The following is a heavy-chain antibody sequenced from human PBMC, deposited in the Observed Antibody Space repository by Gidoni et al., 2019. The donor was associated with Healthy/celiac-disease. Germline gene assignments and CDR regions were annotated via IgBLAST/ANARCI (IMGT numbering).Heavy chain of an antibody. CDR2: INHSEST. Sequence: VQLQQWGAGLLKPSETLSLTCAVYGGSFSGYYWSWIRQPPGKGLEGIGEINHSESTNYNPSLKSRVTISVDTSKNQFSLKLSSVTAADTAVYYCARGLGFDPWGQGTLVTVSS. CDR3: ARGLGFDP. V-gene: IGHV4-34*01. CDR1: GGSFSGYY. J-gene: IGHJ5*02.